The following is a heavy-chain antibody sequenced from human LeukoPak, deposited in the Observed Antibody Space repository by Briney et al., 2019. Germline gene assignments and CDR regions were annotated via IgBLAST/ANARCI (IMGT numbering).Heavy chain of an antibody. CDR3: ARQSERPY. Sequence: SETLSLTCAVSGGSISSGGYSWSWIRQPPGKGLEWIGYIYYSGSTYYNPSLKSRATISVDTSKNQFSLKLSSVTAADTAVYYCARQSERPYWGQGTLVTVSS. J-gene: IGHJ4*02. CDR1: GGSISSGGYS. V-gene: IGHV4-30-4*07. CDR2: IYYSGST.